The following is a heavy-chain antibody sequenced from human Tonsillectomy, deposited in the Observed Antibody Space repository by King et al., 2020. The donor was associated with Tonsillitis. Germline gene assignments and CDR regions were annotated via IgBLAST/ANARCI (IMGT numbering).Heavy chain of an antibody. CDR2: IYPGDDSST. Sequence: VQLVESGAEVKKSGESLKISCKGSGYRFNNFWIGWVRQMPGKGLEWMGIIYPGDDSSTRYSPSFQGQVTISADKSLTTAYLQWSSLKASDTAMYYCARGSGLPLLVNWYFDLWGRGTLVTVSS. CDR3: ARGSGLPLLVNWYFDL. D-gene: IGHD5/OR15-5a*01. CDR1: GYRFNNFW. J-gene: IGHJ2*01. V-gene: IGHV5-51*01.